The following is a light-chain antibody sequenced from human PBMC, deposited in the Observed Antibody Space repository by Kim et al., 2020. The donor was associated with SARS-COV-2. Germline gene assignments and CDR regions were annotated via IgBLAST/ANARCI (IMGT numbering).Light chain of an antibody. V-gene: IGLV2-14*04. CDR1: SSDVGGYNY. J-gene: IGLJ1*01. CDR2: DVS. Sequence: LSITLSCTGTSSDVGGYNYVSWYQQHPGIAPKVMIYDVSKRPSGVSNRFSGSKSGNTASLTISGLQPEDGADYYCSSYASSSSYVFGAGTKVTVL. CDR3: SSYASSSSYV.